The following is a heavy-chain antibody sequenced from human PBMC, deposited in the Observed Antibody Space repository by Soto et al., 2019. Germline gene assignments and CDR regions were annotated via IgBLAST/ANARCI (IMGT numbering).Heavy chain of an antibody. CDR3: AGYCSSTSCYSLDAFDV. Sequence: QVQLQESGPGLVKPSETLSLTCNVSGGSISNYFWSWIRQPPGQGLEWIGYIYYNGITNYSPSLRSRVTISVDTSKNQFSLKLSSVTAADTAVYYCAGYCSSTSCYSLDAFDVWGQGTMVTVSS. CDR2: IYYNGIT. J-gene: IGHJ3*01. D-gene: IGHD2-2*01. CDR1: GGSISNYF. V-gene: IGHV4-59*08.